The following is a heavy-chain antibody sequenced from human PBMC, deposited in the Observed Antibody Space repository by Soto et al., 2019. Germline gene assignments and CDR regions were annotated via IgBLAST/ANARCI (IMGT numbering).Heavy chain of an antibody. CDR3: ARPAQTGTTTGPWFDP. Sequence: SEPLSLTCTVSGGSISSSSYYWGWIRQHPGKGLEWIGSIYYSGSTYYNPSLKSRVTISVDTSKNQFSLKLSSVTAADTAVYYCARPAQTGTTTGPWFDPWGQGTLVTVSS. V-gene: IGHV4-39*01. CDR1: GGSISSSSYY. D-gene: IGHD1-7*01. CDR2: IYYSGST. J-gene: IGHJ5*02.